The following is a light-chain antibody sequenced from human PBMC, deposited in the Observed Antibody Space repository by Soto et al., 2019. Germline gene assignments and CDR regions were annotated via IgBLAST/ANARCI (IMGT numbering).Light chain of an antibody. Sequence: DLLMTQSPLSLPVTPGEPASISCRSSQSLLHSYGFHYLDWYLQKPGQSPQLLIYLGSNRASGVPDRFSATQSGTTFTLKISSVEAEDVGVYYCMQALQTPWTFGQGTKVDIK. CDR1: QSLLHSYGFHY. J-gene: IGKJ1*01. V-gene: IGKV2-28*01. CDR2: LGS. CDR3: MQALQTPWT.